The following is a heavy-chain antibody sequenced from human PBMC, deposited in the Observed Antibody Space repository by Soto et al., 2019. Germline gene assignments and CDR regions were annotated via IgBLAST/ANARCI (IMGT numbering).Heavy chain of an antibody. D-gene: IGHD5-12*01. CDR3: ARDHHRYSGYDYVDY. V-gene: IGHV3-48*01. J-gene: IGHJ4*02. Sequence: GGSLRLSCAASGFTFSSYTMNWVRQAPGKGLEWVSYISSSSSTIYYADSVKGRFTISRDNAKNSLYLQMNSLRAEDTAVYYCARDHHRYSGYDYVDYWGQGTLVTVSS. CDR1: GFTFSSYT. CDR2: ISSSSSTI.